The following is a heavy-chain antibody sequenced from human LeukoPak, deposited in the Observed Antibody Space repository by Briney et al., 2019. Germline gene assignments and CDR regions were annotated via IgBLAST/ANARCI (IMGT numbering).Heavy chain of an antibody. V-gene: IGHV3-53*01. Sequence: GGSLRLSCAASGFTVSSNYMSWVRQAPGKGLEWVSLIYSGGSTYYADSVKGRFAISRDNSKNTLYLQMNSLRAEDTAVYYCASYSSLDYWGQGTLVTVSS. J-gene: IGHJ4*02. CDR3: ASYSSLDY. CDR1: GFTVSSNY. CDR2: IYSGGST. D-gene: IGHD6-13*01.